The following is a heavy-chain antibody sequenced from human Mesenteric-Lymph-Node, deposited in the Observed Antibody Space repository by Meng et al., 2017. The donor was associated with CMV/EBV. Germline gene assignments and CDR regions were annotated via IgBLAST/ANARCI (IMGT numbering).Heavy chain of an antibody. D-gene: IGHD3-22*01. J-gene: IGHJ4*02. V-gene: IGHV3-30*02. CDR2: IRYDGIIGSDN. Sequence: AGTLRLSCTASGGSVSSYGMHWVRHAPGKGLERVAFIRYDGIIGSDNHYADSVKGRFTIYRDNPKNTLYLQMNSLRADDTAVSYCAKVGYDDSSGHFYYSDYWGQGTLVTVSS. CDR3: AKVGYDDSSGHFYYSDY. CDR1: GGSVSSYG.